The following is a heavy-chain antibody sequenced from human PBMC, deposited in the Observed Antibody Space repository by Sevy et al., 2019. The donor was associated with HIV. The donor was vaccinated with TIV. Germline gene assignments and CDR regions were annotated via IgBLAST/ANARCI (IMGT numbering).Heavy chain of an antibody. CDR2: IKQDGSEK. CDR1: GFTFSSYW. D-gene: IGHD5-12*01. J-gene: IGHJ4*02. Sequence: GGSLRLSCAASGFTFSSYWMSWVRQAPGKGLEWVANIKQDGSEKYYVDSVKGRFTISSDNAKNSLYLQMNSLRAEDTAVYYCARSEWLRLDYFDYWGQGTLVTVSS. CDR3: ARSEWLRLDYFDY. V-gene: IGHV3-7*03.